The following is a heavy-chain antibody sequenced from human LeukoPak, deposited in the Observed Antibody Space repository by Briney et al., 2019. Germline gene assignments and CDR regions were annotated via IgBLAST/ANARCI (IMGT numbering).Heavy chain of an antibody. V-gene: IGHV4-39*07. Sequence: SETLSLTCTVSGGSISSSSDYWGWIRQPPGKGLEWIGSIDYSGSAYYNPSLKSRVTVSVDTSKNQFSLKLSSVTAADTAVYYCASYYDFWSGYRYWGQGTLVTISS. D-gene: IGHD3-3*01. CDR2: IDYSGSA. CDR1: GGSISSSSDY. CDR3: ASYYDFWSGYRY. J-gene: IGHJ4*02.